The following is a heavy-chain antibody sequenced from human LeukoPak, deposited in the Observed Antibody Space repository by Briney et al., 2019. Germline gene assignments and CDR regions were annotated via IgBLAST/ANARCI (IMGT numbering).Heavy chain of an antibody. CDR3: ESQRPPGYSSSWPSRGYMDV. CDR2: IYYSGST. V-gene: IGHV4-34*01. CDR1: CGSFSGYY. D-gene: IGHD6-13*01. Sequence: SETLSLTCAVYCGSFSGYYWSWIRQPPGKRVEGIGRIYYSGSTYYNPSLKSRVTIAVDTSKNQFSLKLSSVTAADTAVYYCESQRPPGYSSSWPSRGYMDVWGKGTTVTISS. J-gene: IGHJ6*03.